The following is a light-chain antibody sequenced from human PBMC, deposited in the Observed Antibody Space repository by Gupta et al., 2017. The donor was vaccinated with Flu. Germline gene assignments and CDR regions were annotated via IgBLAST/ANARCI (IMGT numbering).Light chain of an antibody. V-gene: IGLV2-14*04. CDR3: RSNTTSSTLV. J-gene: IGLJ2*01. Sequence: STTICYAVTSEDVDDNNYVCWKQQPAGAAAKLIIYDVNRPPAGASGRFTGSKASNTASLTIAGLEDEEEAYYCCRSNTTSSTLVFGGGTKLTVL. CDR2: DVN. CDR1: SEDVDDNNY.